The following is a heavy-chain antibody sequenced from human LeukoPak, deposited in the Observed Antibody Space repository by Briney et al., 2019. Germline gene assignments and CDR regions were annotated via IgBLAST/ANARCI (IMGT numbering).Heavy chain of an antibody. CDR1: GGSFSGYY. J-gene: IGHJ4*02. V-gene: IGHV4-34*01. CDR2: INHSGST. Sequence: PSETLSLTCAVYGGSFSGYYWSWIRQPPGKGLEWIGEINHSGSTNYNPSPKSRVTISVDTSKNQFSLKLSSVTAADTAVYYCARGTHPRIAAAGRPAYFDYWGQGTLVTVSS. D-gene: IGHD6-13*01. CDR3: ARGTHPRIAAAGRPAYFDY.